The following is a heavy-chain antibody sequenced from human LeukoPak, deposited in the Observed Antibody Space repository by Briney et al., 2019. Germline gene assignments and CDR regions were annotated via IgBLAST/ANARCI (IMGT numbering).Heavy chain of an antibody. V-gene: IGHV4-31*03. CDR1: GGSISSGGYY. J-gene: IGHJ3*02. D-gene: IGHD2-2*01. CDR2: IYYSGST. Sequence: SETLSLTCTVSGGSISSGGYYWSWIRQHPGKGLEWIGYIYYSGSTYYNPSLKSRVTISVDTSKNQFSLKLSSVTAADTAVYYCARDDLYCSSTSCQAFDIWSQGTMVTVSS. CDR3: ARDDLYCSSTSCQAFDI.